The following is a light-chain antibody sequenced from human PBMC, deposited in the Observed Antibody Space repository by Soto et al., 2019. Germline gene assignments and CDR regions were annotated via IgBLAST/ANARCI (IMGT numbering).Light chain of an antibody. CDR1: QGISSW. CDR3: QPDHSFPLS. V-gene: IGKV1-12*01. J-gene: IGKJ4*01. CDR2: AAS. Sequence: DIQMTQSPSSVSASVGDRVTITCRSSQGISSWLAWYQQKPGKAPKLLIYAASSLPSRVPSRSSRSGSWTDFTLTISCLQPEDFATYYCQPDHSFPLSFGGADKVDI.